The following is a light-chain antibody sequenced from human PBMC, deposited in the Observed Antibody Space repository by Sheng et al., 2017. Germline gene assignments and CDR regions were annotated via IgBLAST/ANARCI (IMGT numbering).Light chain of an antibody. Sequence: EIVLTQSPATLSLSPGERATLSCRASQSVRTYVVWFQEKPGQAPRLLMYDASTRATGIPARFSGSGSGTDFTLTINGLEPEDSAIYYCQQRDTWPLTFGGGTKVEI. CDR3: QQRDTWPLT. V-gene: IGKV3-11*01. CDR1: QSVRTY. CDR2: DAS. J-gene: IGKJ4*01.